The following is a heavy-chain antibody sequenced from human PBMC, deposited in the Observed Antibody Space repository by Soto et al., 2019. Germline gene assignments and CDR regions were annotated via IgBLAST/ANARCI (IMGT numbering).Heavy chain of an antibody. Sequence: SETLSLTCTVSGGSISSYYWSWIRQPPGKGLEWIGYIYYSGSTNYNPSLKGRVTISVDTSKNQFSLKLSSVTAADTAVYYCAVTRFIVRGVFETYYYYYCMDVWGKGTTVTVSS. V-gene: IGHV4-59*01. D-gene: IGHD3-10*01. J-gene: IGHJ6*04. CDR1: GGSISSYY. CDR3: AVTRFIVRGVFETYYYYYCMDV. CDR2: IYYSGST.